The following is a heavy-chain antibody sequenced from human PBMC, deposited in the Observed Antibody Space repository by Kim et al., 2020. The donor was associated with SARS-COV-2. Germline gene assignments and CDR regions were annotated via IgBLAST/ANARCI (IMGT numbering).Heavy chain of an antibody. CDR2: INTKTGNP. D-gene: IGHD3-10*01. CDR1: GYTFTTFA. J-gene: IGHJ4*02. Sequence: ASVKVSCKASGYTFTTFAMCWLRQAPGQGLEWMGWINTKTGNPSYVQAFTGRFVFSVETAVTRAYLEISNLKVEDTAVYYCAGDVYVSGSFPLNYWGQGTLVVVSS. V-gene: IGHV7-4-1*02. CDR3: AGDVYVSGSFPLNY.